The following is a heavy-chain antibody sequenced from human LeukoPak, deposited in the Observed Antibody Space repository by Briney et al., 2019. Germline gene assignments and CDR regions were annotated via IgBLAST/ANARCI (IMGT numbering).Heavy chain of an antibody. CDR2: MNPDGSEK. Sequence: GGSLRLSCAASGFTFSSYWMSWVRQAPGKGLEWVANMNPDGSEKYFLDSVKGRFTISRDNAKSPLYLQMNSLRGDDTAVYYCARDRALYDSRRGYYYTEDDYWGQGTLVTVSS. D-gene: IGHD3-22*01. CDR3: ARDRALYDSRRGYYYTEDDY. V-gene: IGHV3-7*01. CDR1: GFTFSSYW. J-gene: IGHJ4*02.